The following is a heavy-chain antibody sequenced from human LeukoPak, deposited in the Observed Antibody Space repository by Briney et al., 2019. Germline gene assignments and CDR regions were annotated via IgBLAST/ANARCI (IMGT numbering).Heavy chain of an antibody. D-gene: IGHD3-10*01. V-gene: IGHV4-4*02. J-gene: IGHJ6*03. CDR3: AREMEDKSFSFGELRKNYYYYMDV. CDR2: IYDNGST. CDR1: GGSISRSNW. Sequence: SETLSLTCAVSGGSISRSNWWSWVRQSPGKGLEWIGEIYDNGSTNYSPSLKSRVTISVDKSKNQFSLKLSSVTAADTAVYYCAREMEDKSFSFGELRKNYYYYMDVWGKGTTVTVSS.